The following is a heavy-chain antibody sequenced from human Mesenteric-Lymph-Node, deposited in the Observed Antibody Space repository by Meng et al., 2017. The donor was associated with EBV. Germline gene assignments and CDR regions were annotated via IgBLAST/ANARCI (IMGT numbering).Heavy chain of an antibody. CDR1: GGSFSGYH. Sequence: QVQLPQWGAGLLEPSETLSLTCAASGGSFSGYHWSWIRQPPGKGLEYIGEISQSGDTNYNPSLKSRVTISVDTSRNQFSLKMRSVTAADTAVYYCARGTIFGIVVTYFDYWSQGNLVTVSS. CDR2: ISQSGDT. J-gene: IGHJ4*02. CDR3: ARGTIFGIVVTYFDY. D-gene: IGHD3-3*01. V-gene: IGHV4-34*01.